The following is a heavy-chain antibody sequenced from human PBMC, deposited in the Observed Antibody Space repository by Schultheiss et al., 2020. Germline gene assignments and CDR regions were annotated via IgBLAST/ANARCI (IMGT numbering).Heavy chain of an antibody. V-gene: IGHV3-33*05. J-gene: IGHJ5*02. CDR2: ISYDGSNK. Sequence: GGSLRLSCAASGFTFSSFGMHWVRQAPGKGLEWVAVISYDGSNKYYADSVKGRFTISRDNANNSLYLQMNSLRADDTAVYYCAKKAMAAALDPWGQGTLVTVSS. CDR1: GFTFSSFG. CDR3: AKKAMAAALDP. D-gene: IGHD6-13*01.